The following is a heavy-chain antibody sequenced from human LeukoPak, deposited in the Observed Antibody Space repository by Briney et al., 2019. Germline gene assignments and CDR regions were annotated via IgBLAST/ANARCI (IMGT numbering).Heavy chain of an antibody. D-gene: IGHD2-15*01. Sequence: SETLSLTCAVYGGSFSGYYWTWIRQLPGKGLEWIGEINHSGTANYNPSLKSRVTISVETYKSQFSLKLTSVTAADTAVYYCARDGSYCSGGSCYPLDYWGQGTLVIVSS. J-gene: IGHJ4*02. CDR3: ARDGSYCSGGSCYPLDY. CDR1: GGSFSGYY. CDR2: INHSGTA. V-gene: IGHV4-34*01.